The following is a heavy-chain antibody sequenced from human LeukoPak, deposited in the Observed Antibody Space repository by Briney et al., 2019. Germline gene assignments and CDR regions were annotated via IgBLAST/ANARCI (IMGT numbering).Heavy chain of an antibody. D-gene: IGHD3-10*01. CDR1: GFTFDNYG. Sequence: PGGSLRLSCAASGFTFDNYGINWVRQAPGKGLEWVSRIHWNGGRTGYADSVKGRFTISRDNAKNSLYLQMNSLRVEDTALYYCARDGYYYGSGPEGDYFDYWGQGTLVTVSS. CDR2: IHWNGGRT. J-gene: IGHJ4*02. V-gene: IGHV3-20*04. CDR3: ARDGYYYGSGPEGDYFDY.